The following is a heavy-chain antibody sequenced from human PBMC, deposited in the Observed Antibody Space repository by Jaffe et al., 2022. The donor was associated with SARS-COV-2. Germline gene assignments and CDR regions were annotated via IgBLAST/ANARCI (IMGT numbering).Heavy chain of an antibody. CDR2: ISSSSSTI. D-gene: IGHD5-18*01. CDR3: ARVDTAMALDY. CDR1: GFTFSSYS. V-gene: IGHV3-48*01. J-gene: IGHJ4*02. Sequence: EVHLVESGGGLVQPGGSLRLSCAASGFTFSSYSMNWVRQAPGKGLEWVSYISSSSSTIYYADSVKGRFTISRDNAKNSLYLQMNSLRAEDTAVYYCARVDTAMALDYWGQGTLVTVSS.